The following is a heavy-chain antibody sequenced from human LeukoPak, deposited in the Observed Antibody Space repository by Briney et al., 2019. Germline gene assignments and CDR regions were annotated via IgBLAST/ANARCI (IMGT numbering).Heavy chain of an antibody. CDR2: ISSSGSYI. D-gene: IGHD2-21*01. V-gene: IGHV3-21*01. CDR3: ARYTSNVVGKRHYFDY. Sequence: GGSLRLSCAASGFTFSSYSMNWVRQAPGKGLEWVASISSSGSYIYYADSVKGRFTISRDNAKNSLYLQMNSLRAEDTAVYYCARYTSNVVGKRHYFDYWGQGTLVTVSS. J-gene: IGHJ4*02. CDR1: GFTFSSYS.